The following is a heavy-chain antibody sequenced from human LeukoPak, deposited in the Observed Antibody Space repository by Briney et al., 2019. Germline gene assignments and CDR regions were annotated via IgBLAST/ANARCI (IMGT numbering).Heavy chain of an antibody. J-gene: IGHJ4*02. CDR3: AKHSVYYYDSSGYYEVGWYFDY. D-gene: IGHD3-22*01. V-gene: IGHV3-23*01. Sequence: PGGSLRLSCAASGFTFSSYAMSWVRQAPGKGLEWVSAISGSGGSTYYADSVKGRFTIFRDNSKNTLYLQMNSLRAEDTAVYYCAKHSVYYYDSSGYYEVGWYFDYWGQGTLVTVSS. CDR1: GFTFSSYA. CDR2: ISGSGGST.